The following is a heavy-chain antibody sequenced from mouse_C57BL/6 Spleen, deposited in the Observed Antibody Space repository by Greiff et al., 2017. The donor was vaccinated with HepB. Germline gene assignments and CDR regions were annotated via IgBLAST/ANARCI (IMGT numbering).Heavy chain of an antibody. V-gene: IGHV1-19*01. J-gene: IGHJ4*01. CDR1: GYTFTDYY. CDR3: ARSGYAYAMDY. D-gene: IGHD3-1*01. CDR2: INPYNGGT. Sequence: EVQLQQSGPVLVKPGASVKMSCKASGYTFTDYYMNWVKQSHGKSLEWIGVINPYNGGTSYNQKFKGKATLTVDKSSSTAYMELNSLTSEDSAVYYGARSGYAYAMDYWGQGTSVTVSS.